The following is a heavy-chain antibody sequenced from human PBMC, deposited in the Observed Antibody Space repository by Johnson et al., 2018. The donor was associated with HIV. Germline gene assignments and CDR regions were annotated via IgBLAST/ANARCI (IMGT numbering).Heavy chain of an antibody. CDR2: INQDGSEK. Sequence: AQLVESGGGLVQPGGSLRLSCADSGFTFSSYWMNWVHQAPGKGLEWLANINQDGSEKYYVDSVKGRFTISRDNAKNMLFLQMNSLRAEDTAGDYCARDFVAFGECTGFDMWGQGTMVTVSS. CDR3: ARDFVAFGECTGFDM. CDR1: GFTFSSYW. V-gene: IGHV3-7*05. J-gene: IGHJ3*02. D-gene: IGHD3-10*01.